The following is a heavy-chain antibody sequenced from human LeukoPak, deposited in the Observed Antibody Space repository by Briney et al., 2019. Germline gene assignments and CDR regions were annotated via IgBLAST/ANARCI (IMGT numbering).Heavy chain of an antibody. CDR3: AKGFGSGWYFVDY. CDR2: IYSGGST. D-gene: IGHD6-19*01. V-gene: IGHV3-53*01. CDR1: GFTVSSNY. J-gene: IGHJ4*02. Sequence: GGSLRLSCAASGFTVSSNYMSWVRQAPGKGLEWVSVIYSGGSTYYADSVKGRFTISRDNSKNTLYLQMNSLRAEDTAVYYCAKGFGSGWYFVDYWGQGTLVTVSS.